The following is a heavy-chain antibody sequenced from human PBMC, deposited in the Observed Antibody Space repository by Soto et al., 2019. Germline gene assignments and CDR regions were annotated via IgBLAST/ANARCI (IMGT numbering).Heavy chain of an antibody. CDR1: GYTFPSYG. D-gene: IGHD3-22*01. CDR2: ISAYNGNT. CDR3: ARGLIYDSSGYYFDY. Sequence: ASVKVSCKASGYTFPSYGISWVRQAPGQGLEWMGWISAYNGNTNYAQKFQGRVTMTRDTSTSTVYMELSSLRSEDTAVYYCARGLIYDSSGYYFDYWGQGTLVTVSS. V-gene: IGHV1-18*01. J-gene: IGHJ4*02.